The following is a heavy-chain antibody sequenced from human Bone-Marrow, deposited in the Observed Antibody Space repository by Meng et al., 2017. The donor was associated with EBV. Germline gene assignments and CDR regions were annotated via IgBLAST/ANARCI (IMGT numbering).Heavy chain of an antibody. Sequence: QSDAECKYAGPSVKVFCKASGCTFGTMRVRWLGLDTGQGLEWVGGITHLLGTVNYAQKFQGRVTITADESRTTVYLGLSSIRSEDTAKYYCARGHYDGNWGQGTLVTVSS. D-gene: IGHD3-22*01. J-gene: IGHJ4*02. CDR2: ITHLLGTV. CDR1: GCTFGTMR. V-gene: IGHV1-69*01. CDR3: ARGHYDGN.